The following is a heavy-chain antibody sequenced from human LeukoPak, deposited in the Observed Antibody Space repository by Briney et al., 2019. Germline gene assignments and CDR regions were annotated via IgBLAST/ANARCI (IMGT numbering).Heavy chain of an antibody. V-gene: IGHV3-48*04. CDR2: ISSSSSTI. D-gene: IGHD6-19*01. CDR3: ARDLGQGGWYGFDY. Sequence: PGGSLRLSCAASGFTFRSYSMNWVRQAPGKGLEWVSYISSSSSTIYYADSVKGRFTISRDNAKNSLYLQMNSLRAEDTAVYYCARDLGQGGWYGFDYWGQGTLVTVSS. J-gene: IGHJ4*02. CDR1: GFTFRSYS.